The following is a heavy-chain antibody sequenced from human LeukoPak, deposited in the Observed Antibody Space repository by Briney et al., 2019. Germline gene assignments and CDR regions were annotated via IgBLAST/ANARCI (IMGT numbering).Heavy chain of an antibody. CDR1: GGSISSSNYY. CDR2: IYSSGST. D-gene: IGHD6-25*01. Sequence: SETLSLTCTVSGGSISSSNYYWGWIRQPPGKGLEWIGSIYSSGSTYYNPSLKSPVTISVDTSKNLFSLKLTSVNAADTAVYYCARLNPISGFFDYWGQGTLVTVSS. V-gene: IGHV4-39*01. CDR3: ARLNPISGFFDY. J-gene: IGHJ4*02.